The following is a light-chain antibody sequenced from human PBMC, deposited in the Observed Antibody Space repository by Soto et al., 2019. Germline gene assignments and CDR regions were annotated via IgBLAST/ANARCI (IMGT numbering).Light chain of an antibody. Sequence: EIVLTQSPGTLSLSPGERATLSCRASQSVSSSYLAWYQQKPGQAPRLVIYDIFTRATGVPTRISGSGSGTEFTLTISSLQSEDFAVYYCQQYTTSPFTFGPGTKVDIK. V-gene: IGKV3-20*01. CDR2: DIF. CDR1: QSVSSSY. CDR3: QQYTTSPFT. J-gene: IGKJ3*01.